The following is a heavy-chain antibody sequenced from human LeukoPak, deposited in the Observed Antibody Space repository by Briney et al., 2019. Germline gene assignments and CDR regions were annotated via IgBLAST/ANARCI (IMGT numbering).Heavy chain of an antibody. CDR1: GCTFIGYS. CDR2: INPNSGGT. J-gene: IGHJ4*02. V-gene: IGHV1-2*02. Sequence: ASVKVSCKASGCTFIGYSIHWVRQAPGQGLEWMGWINPNSGGTNYAQKFQGRVTMTRDTSISTAYMELSRLRSDDTAVYYWWRDPGIVATLPTRGCDYWGQGTLVTVSS. D-gene: IGHD5-12*01. CDR3: WRDPGIVATLPTRGCDY.